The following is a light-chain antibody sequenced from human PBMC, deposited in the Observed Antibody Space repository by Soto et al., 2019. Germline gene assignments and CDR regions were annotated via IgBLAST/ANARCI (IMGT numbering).Light chain of an antibody. CDR2: TTN. CDR1: SSNIGTSS. Sequence: QSVLTQPHSASGTPGQRVTISCSGSSSNIGTSSVHWFQQLPGTAPKLLISTTNQRPSGVPERFSGSKSGTSASLAISGLQSEDEADYYCAAWDDSLNGHVFGIGTKVTAL. V-gene: IGLV1-44*01. CDR3: AAWDDSLNGHV. J-gene: IGLJ1*01.